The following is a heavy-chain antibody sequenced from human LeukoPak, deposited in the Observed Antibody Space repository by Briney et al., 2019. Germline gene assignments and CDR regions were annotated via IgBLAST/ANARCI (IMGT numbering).Heavy chain of an antibody. CDR2: IYYSGST. V-gene: IGHV4-61*01. J-gene: IGHJ6*02. CDR3: AREETRYYYYYGMDA. CDR1: GGSLSSGSYY. Sequence: PSETLSLTCTASGGSLSSGSYYWGWLRQPPGKGLEWIGYIYYSGSTNYNPSLKSRVTISVDTSKNQFSLKLSSVTAADTAVYYCAREETRYYYYYGMDAWGQGTTVTVSS.